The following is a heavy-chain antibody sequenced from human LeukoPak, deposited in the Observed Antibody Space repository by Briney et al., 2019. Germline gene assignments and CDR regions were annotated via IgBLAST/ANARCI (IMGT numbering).Heavy chain of an antibody. V-gene: IGHV3-48*02. CDR3: AREVMTKVVTPYFDY. J-gene: IGHJ4*02. CDR2: ISSSSSTI. CDR1: GFTFSSDS. Sequence: PGGSLRLSCAASGFTFSSDSMNWGRQAPGKGLEWVSYISSSSSTIYYADSVKVRFTISRDNAKNSLYLQMNSLRDEDTAVYYCAREVMTKVVTPYFDYWGQGTLVTVSS. D-gene: IGHD4-23*01.